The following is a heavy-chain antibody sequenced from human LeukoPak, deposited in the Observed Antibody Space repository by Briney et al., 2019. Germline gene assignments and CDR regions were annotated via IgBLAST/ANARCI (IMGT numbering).Heavy chain of an antibody. D-gene: IGHD6-19*01. CDR1: GYTFTSYY. Sequence: GASVKVSFKASGYTFTSYYMHWVRQAPGQGLEWIGIINPSGCSTTYAQNFQGRVTMTRDTSTSTVYMDLSSLRSEDMAVYYCARGSSGWYAQTHWGQGTLVTVSS. V-gene: IGHV1-46*01. CDR2: INPSGCST. CDR3: ARGSSGWYAQTH. J-gene: IGHJ4*02.